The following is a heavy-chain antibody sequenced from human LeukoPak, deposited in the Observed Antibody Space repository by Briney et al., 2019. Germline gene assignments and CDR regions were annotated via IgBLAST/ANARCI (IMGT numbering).Heavy chain of an antibody. V-gene: IGHV3-23*01. CDR3: AKGANYVYGSGSYFDY. J-gene: IGHJ4*02. CDR1: GFTFSSYA. Sequence: PGGSLRLSCAASGFTFSSYAMSWVRQAPGKGLGWVSAISGSGGSTYYADSVKGRFTISRDNSKNTLYLQMNSLRAEDTAVYYCAKGANYVYGSGSYFDYWGQGTLVTVSS. D-gene: IGHD3-10*01. CDR2: ISGSGGST.